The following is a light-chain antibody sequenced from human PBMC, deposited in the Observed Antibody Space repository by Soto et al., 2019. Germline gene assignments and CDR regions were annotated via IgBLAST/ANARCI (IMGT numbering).Light chain of an antibody. J-gene: IGLJ2*01. Sequence: QSVLTQPPSVSGVPGQRVTISCTGSSSNIGAGYDVHWYQQLPGTAPKLLIYGNSNRPSGVPDRFSGSKSGTSASLAITGLQAEDEADYYYQSYDSSLSALFGGGTKLTVL. CDR1: SSNIGAGYD. V-gene: IGLV1-40*01. CDR2: GNS. CDR3: QSYDSSLSAL.